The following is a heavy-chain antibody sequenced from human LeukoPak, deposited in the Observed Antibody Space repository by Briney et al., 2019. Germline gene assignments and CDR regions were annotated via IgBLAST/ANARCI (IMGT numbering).Heavy chain of an antibody. V-gene: IGHV4-61*02. CDR1: GGSISNSDYY. J-gene: IGHJ4*02. Sequence: SQTLSLTCSVSGGSISNSDYYWSWIRQPAGKGLEWIGRIYTSGSTNYNPSLKSRVTISVDTSKNQFSLKLSSVTAADTAVYYCARESMITFGGVIAKPDYWGQGTLVTVSS. CDR2: IYTSGST. CDR3: ARESMITFGGVIAKPDY. D-gene: IGHD3-16*02.